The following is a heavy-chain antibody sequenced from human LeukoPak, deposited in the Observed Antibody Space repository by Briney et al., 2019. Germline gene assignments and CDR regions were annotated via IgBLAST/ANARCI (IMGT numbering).Heavy chain of an antibody. CDR3: ARDLAYCGGDCYSAAFDI. CDR1: GFTFSDYY. D-gene: IGHD2-21*02. J-gene: IGHJ3*02. CDR2: ISSSGSTI. Sequence: GGSLGLSCAASGFTFSDYYMSWIRQAPGKGLEWVSYISSSGSTIYYADSVKGRFTISRDNAKNSLYLQMNSLRAEDTAVYYCARDLAYCGGDCYSAAFDIWGQGTMVTVSS. V-gene: IGHV3-11*01.